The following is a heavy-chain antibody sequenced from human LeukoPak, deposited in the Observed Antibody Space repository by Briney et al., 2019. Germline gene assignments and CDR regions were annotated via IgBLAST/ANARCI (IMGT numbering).Heavy chain of an antibody. D-gene: IGHD3-16*02. CDR3: TREGVYAPDPSSYHRDAFDI. CDR2: IIPVFGVS. Sequence: GASVKVSCKASGGSFSSYVITWVRQAPGQGLEWMGRIIPVFGVSNFAQKFQGRVTITADQSTNTAHMELSRLESGDTAVYYCTREGVYAPDPSSYHRDAFDIWGQGTVVIVSS. J-gene: IGHJ3*02. CDR1: GGSFSSYV. V-gene: IGHV1-69*04.